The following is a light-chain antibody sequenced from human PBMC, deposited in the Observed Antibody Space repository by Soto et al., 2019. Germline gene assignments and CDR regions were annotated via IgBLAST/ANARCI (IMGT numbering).Light chain of an antibody. J-gene: IGKJ4*01. Sequence: IVITQCPASLTLYQGERATLSCRANQSLGNNIAWYQQKPGQAPRLLIYDASRRATGIPDRFSGSGSGTEFTLTISGLQSDDFALFFCQHYYKWPLSFGGGTKVDI. V-gene: IGKV3D-15*01. CDR1: QSLGNN. CDR3: QHYYKWPLS. CDR2: DAS.